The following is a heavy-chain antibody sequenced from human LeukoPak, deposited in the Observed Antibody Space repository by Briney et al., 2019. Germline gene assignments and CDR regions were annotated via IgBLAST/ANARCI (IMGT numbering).Heavy chain of an antibody. CDR1: GFTFSSYW. CDR3: ARIGRYCSSTSCYAGYFDY. CDR2: IKQDGSEK. J-gene: IGHJ4*02. V-gene: IGHV3-7*01. Sequence: PGGSLRLYCAASGFTFSSYWMSWVRQAPGKGLEWVANIKQDGSEKYYVDSVKGRFTISRDNAKNSLYLQMNSLRAEDTAVYYCARIGRYCSSTSCYAGYFDYWGQGTLVTVSS. D-gene: IGHD2-2*01.